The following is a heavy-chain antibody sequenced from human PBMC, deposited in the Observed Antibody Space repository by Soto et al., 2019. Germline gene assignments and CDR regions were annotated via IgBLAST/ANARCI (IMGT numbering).Heavy chain of an antibody. Sequence: SETLSLTCTVSGGSISSSSYDWGWIRQPPGKGLEWIGSIYYSGSTYYNPSLKSRVTISVDTSKNQFSLKLSSVTAADTAVYYCARSIMCSSTTCGGPYYYYYYGMDVWGQGTTVTVSS. V-gene: IGHV4-39*01. D-gene: IGHD2-2*01. CDR2: IYYSGST. CDR1: GGSISSSSYD. CDR3: ARSIMCSSTTCGGPYYYYYYGMDV. J-gene: IGHJ6*02.